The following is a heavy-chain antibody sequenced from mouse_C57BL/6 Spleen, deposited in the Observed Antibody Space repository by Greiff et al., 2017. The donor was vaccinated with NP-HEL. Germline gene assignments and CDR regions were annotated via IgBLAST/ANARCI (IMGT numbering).Heavy chain of an antibody. D-gene: IGHD1-1*01. CDR1: GYTFTSYW. Sequence: VQLQQPGAELVKPGASVKLSCKASGYTFTSYWMHWVKQRPGQGLEWIGMIHPNSGSTNYNEKFKSKATLTVDKSSSTAYMQLSSLTSEDSAVYYCARGAITTVVYYAMDYWGQGTSVTVSS. CDR2: IHPNSGST. V-gene: IGHV1-64*01. CDR3: ARGAITTVVYYAMDY. J-gene: IGHJ4*01.